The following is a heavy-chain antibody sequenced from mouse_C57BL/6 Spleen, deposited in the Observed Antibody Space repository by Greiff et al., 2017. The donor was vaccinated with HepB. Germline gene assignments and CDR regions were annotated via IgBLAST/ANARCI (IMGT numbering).Heavy chain of an antibody. J-gene: IGHJ3*01. Sequence: EVMLVESGGGLVKPGGSLKLSCAASGFTFSSYAMSWVRQTPEKRLEWVATISDGGSYTYYPDNVKGRFTISRDNAKNNLYLQMSHLKSEDTAMYYCARVLGRAWFAYWGQGTLVTVSA. CDR2: ISDGGSYT. CDR3: ARVLGRAWFAY. V-gene: IGHV5-4*03. CDR1: GFTFSSYA. D-gene: IGHD4-1*01.